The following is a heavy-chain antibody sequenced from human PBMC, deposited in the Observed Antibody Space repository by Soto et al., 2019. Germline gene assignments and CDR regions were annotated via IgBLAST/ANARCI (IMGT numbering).Heavy chain of an antibody. Sequence: QVQLVQSGAEVKKPGSSVKVSCKASGGTFSSYTISWVRQATGQGLEWMGRSLPILGIANYAQKFQGRGTITADKSTSTAYMELSSLRSEDTAVYYCARAKGTMVRGVSNPDYWGQGTLVTVSS. D-gene: IGHD3-10*01. CDR2: SLPILGIA. J-gene: IGHJ4*02. V-gene: IGHV1-69*02. CDR1: GGTFSSYT. CDR3: ARAKGTMVRGVSNPDY.